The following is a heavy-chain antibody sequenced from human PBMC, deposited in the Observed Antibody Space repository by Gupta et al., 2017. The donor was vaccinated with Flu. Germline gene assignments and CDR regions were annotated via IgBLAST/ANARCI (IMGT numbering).Heavy chain of an antibody. CDR3: AKIYSSTDVIKYFDP. D-gene: IGHD6-19*01. CDR2: IGGSDGGT. CDR1: GFTFINHA. V-gene: IGHV3-23*01. Sequence: EVQLLESGGGLVQPGGSLRLSCAASGFTFINHAMTWVRQAPGKGLEWVSAIGGSDGGTYYADSVKGRFTISRDNSKDTLYLQMNSLRAEDTAVYYCAKIYSSTDVIKYFDPWGQGTLGTVS. J-gene: IGHJ5*02.